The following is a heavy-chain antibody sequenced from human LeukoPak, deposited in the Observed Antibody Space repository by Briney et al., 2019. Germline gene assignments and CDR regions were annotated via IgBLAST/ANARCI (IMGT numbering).Heavy chain of an antibody. D-gene: IGHD2-15*01. V-gene: IGHV3-13*04. CDR1: GFTFSNYD. J-gene: IGHJ4*02. CDR3: ARGADTHFDY. Sequence: PGGSLRLSCAASGFTFSNYDMHWVRQATGKGLEWVSAIGTAGDTYYQGSVRGRFTTSRENAKNSLYLQMNSLTAGDTAVYYCARGADTHFDYWGQGILVTVSS. CDR2: IGTAGDT.